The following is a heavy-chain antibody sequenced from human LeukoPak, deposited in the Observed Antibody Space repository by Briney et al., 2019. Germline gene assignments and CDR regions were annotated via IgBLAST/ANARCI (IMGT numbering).Heavy chain of an antibody. V-gene: IGHV4-59*01. CDR1: GGSISSNY. CDR2: IYYSGST. Sequence: SETLSLTCTVSGGSISSNYWSWIRQPPGKGLEWIGYIYYSGSTNYNPSLKSRVTISVDTSKNQFSLKLSSVTAADTAVYYCAGHYDSSGYSDIEYFQHWGQGTLVTVSS. D-gene: IGHD3-22*01. CDR3: AGHYDSSGYSDIEYFQH. J-gene: IGHJ1*01.